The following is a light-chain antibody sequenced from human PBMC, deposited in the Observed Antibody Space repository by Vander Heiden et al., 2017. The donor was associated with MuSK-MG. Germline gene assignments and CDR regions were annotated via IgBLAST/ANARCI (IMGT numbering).Light chain of an antibody. V-gene: IGKV1-NL1*01. CDR2: AAS. Sequence: DIQMTQSPSSLSASVGGRVTITCRASQVIINSLAWYQQKPGKAPKLLLYAASSLESGVPSRFSGSGSGTDYTLTISSLQPEDFATYYCQQYYSTPPTFGQGTKLEIK. CDR1: QVIINS. J-gene: IGKJ2*01. CDR3: QQYYSTPPT.